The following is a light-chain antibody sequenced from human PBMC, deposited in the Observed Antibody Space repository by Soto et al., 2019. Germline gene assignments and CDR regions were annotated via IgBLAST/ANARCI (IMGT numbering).Light chain of an antibody. J-gene: IGLJ2*01. CDR2: EGS. CDR3: CSYAGSSTPRV. V-gene: IGLV2-23*01. Sequence: QSALTQPASVSGSPGQSITISCTGTSSDVGSYNLVSWYQQHPGKAPKLMIYEGSKRPSGVSNRFSGSKSGNTASLTITGLQAEDVADYYCCSYAGSSTPRVFGGGTKLTVL. CDR1: SSDVGSYNL.